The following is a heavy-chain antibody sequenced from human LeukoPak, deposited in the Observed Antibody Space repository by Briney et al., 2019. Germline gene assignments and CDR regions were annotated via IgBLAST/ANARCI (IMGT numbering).Heavy chain of an antibody. CDR2: LPRDRSDE. CDR1: GFNVSTRY. CDR3: ARGLFRAWGYFDY. V-gene: IGHV3-30-3*01. D-gene: IGHD3-10*01. Sequence: GGSLRLSCAASGFNVSTRYMSWVRQAPGKGLEWVAVLPRDRSDESYADSVKGRFTISRDNSKNTLYLQMNSLRPDDTAMYYCARGLFRAWGYFDYWGQGTLVTVSS. J-gene: IGHJ4*02.